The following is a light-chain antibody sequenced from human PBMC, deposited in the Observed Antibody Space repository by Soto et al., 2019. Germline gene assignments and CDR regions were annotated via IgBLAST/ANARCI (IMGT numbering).Light chain of an antibody. CDR3: QQYGRSPPLT. Sequence: EIVLTQSPGTLSLSPGERATLSCRASQSVSSRYLAWYQQKPGQAPRLLIYGASNRATGIPDRFSGSVSGTDFTLTISRLEPEDFAVYFCQQYGRSPPLTFGQGTKVEIK. V-gene: IGKV3-20*01. CDR2: GAS. J-gene: IGKJ2*01. CDR1: QSVSSRY.